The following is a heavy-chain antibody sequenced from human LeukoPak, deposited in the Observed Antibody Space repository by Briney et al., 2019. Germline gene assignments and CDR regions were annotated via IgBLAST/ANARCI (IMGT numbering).Heavy chain of an antibody. V-gene: IGHV3-23*01. J-gene: IGHJ4*02. D-gene: IGHD3-3*01. CDR1: GFTFSSYA. Sequence: GGSLRLSCAASGFTFSSYAMSWARQAPGKGLEWVSAISGSGGSTYYADSVKGRFTISRDNSKNTLYLQMNSLRAEDTAVYYCAKDSIRIRFSTLFDYWGQGTLVTVSS. CDR2: ISGSGGST. CDR3: AKDSIRIRFSTLFDY.